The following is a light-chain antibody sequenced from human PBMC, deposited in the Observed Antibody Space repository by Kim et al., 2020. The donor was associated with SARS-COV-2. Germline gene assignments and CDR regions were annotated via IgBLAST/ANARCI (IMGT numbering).Light chain of an antibody. CDR3: CSYAGSSTWV. Sequence: GQSITISCTGASSDVGSYTFVSWYQQYPGKAPKLMIYEVSQRPSGVSDRFSASKSGNTASLTISGLQAEDEADYYCCSYAGSSTWVFGGGTKLTVL. J-gene: IGLJ3*02. CDR1: SSDVGSYTF. CDR2: EVS. V-gene: IGLV2-23*02.